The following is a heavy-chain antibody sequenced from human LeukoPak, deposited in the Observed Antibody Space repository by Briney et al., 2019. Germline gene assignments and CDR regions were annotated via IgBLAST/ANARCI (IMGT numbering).Heavy chain of an antibody. J-gene: IGHJ4*02. CDR1: GFTFSSYC. D-gene: IGHD1-26*01. Sequence: GGSLRLPCAASGFTFSSYCMNWVRQAPGKGLEWISGISGSGASTYYADSVKGRFTISRDDSRNTLYLQMNSLRGDDTAVYYCAKDVGKWESLHFFDYWGQGTLVTVSS. V-gene: IGHV3-23*01. CDR2: ISGSGAST. CDR3: AKDVGKWESLHFFDY.